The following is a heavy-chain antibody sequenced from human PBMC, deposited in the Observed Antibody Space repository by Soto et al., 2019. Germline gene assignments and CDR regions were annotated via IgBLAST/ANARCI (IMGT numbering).Heavy chain of an antibody. Sequence: QVQLVQSGAEVKKPGSSVKVSCKASGDTFSSYAISWVRQAPGQGLEWMGGIIPIFGTANYAQKFQGRVTITADESTSTAYMELSSLRSEDTAVYYCARVSGHFGFGELTISAFDIWGQGAMVTVSS. CDR3: ARVSGHFGFGELTISAFDI. CDR1: GDTFSSYA. CDR2: IIPIFGTA. V-gene: IGHV1-69*01. J-gene: IGHJ3*02. D-gene: IGHD3-10*01.